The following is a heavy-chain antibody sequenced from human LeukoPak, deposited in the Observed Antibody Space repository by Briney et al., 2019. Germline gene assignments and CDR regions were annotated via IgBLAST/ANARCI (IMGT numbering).Heavy chain of an antibody. CDR2: IIPLFGTA. CDR3: ARDSSEFRSLIPH. CDR1: GGTFINYA. D-gene: IGHD2-21*01. Sequence: ASVKVSCKASGGTFINYAISWVRQAPGQGLEWMGGIIPLFGTANYAQKFQGRVTITADESTSTAYMELSSLRSEDTAVYYCARDSSEFRSLIPHWGQGTQVTVSS. V-gene: IGHV1-69*13. J-gene: IGHJ1*01.